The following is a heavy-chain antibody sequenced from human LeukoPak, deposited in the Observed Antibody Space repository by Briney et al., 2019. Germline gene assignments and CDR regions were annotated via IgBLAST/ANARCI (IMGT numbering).Heavy chain of an antibody. V-gene: IGHV2-5*01. CDR2: IYGNNDK. CDR1: GFSLTTSGVG. Sequence: SGPTLVKPTQTLTLTCTFSGFSLTTSGVGVAWIRQPPGKALERLALIYGNNDKRYSPSLKSRLTITKDTSENQVVLTMTNMDPVDTATYYCAHDSPGNYGFDYWGQGTLVTVSS. CDR3: AHDSPGNYGFDY. D-gene: IGHD3-16*01. J-gene: IGHJ4*02.